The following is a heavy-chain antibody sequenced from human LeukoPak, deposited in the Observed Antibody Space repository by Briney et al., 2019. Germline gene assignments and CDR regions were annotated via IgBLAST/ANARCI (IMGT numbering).Heavy chain of an antibody. Sequence: PSETLSLTCTVSGGSISSYYWSWNRQPPGKGLEWIGYIYYSGSTNYNPSLKSRVTISVDTSKNQFSLKLSSVTAADTAVYYCAREEQWLVRDWGQGTLVTVSS. V-gene: IGHV4-59*01. CDR2: IYYSGST. CDR3: AREEQWLVRD. D-gene: IGHD6-19*01. CDR1: GGSISSYY. J-gene: IGHJ4*02.